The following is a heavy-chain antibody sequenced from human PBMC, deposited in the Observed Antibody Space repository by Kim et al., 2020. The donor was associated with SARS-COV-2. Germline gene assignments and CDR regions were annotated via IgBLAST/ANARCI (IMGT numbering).Heavy chain of an antibody. CDR3: ARDIGGVTRPLYYFDY. Sequence: ASVKVSCKASGYTFTGYYMHWVRQAPGQGLEWMGRINPNSGGTNYAQKFQGRVTMTRDTSISTAYMELSRLRSDDTAVYYCARDIGGVTRPLYYFDYWGQGTLVTVSS. V-gene: IGHV1-2*06. CDR2: INPNSGGT. CDR1: GYTFTGYY. D-gene: IGHD2-21*02. J-gene: IGHJ4*02.